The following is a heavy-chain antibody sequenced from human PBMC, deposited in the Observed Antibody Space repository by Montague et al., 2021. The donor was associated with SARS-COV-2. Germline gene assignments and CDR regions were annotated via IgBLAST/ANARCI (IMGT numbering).Heavy chain of an antibody. CDR2: IYYSGST. CDR1: GGSISSYY. J-gene: IGHJ4*02. CDR3: ARGFDS. V-gene: IGHV4-59*01. Sequence: SETLSLTCTVSGGSISSYYWSWIRQPPGKGLEWIGYIYYSGSTNYNPSLKSRVTISVDTSKNQFSLKLSSVTAADTAVYYCARGFDSWGQGTLVTVSS.